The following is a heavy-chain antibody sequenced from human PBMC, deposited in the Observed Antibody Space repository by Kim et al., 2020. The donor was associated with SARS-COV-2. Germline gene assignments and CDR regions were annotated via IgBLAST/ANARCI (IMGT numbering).Heavy chain of an antibody. CDR2: KT. J-gene: IGHJ4*02. CDR3: ARDMNPTVYDY. D-gene: IGHD4-4*01. Sequence: KTKYLQKFTGRVTITRDTAANTAYMDLRSLTFEDTAIYYCARDMNPTVYDYWGQGTLVTVSS. V-gene: IGHV1-3*01.